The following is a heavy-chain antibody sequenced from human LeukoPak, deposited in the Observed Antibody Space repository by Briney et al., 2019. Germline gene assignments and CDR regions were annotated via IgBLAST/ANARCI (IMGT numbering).Heavy chain of an antibody. J-gene: IGHJ6*03. CDR1: GFAFSSYW. CDR2: IKQDGSEK. V-gene: IGHV3-7*01. Sequence: GGSLRLSCAASGFAFSSYWMSWVRQAPGKGLEWVANIKQDGSEKYYVDSVKGRFTISRDNAKNSLYLQMNSLRPEDTAVYYCARDSHYYYYMDVWGKGTTVTVSS. CDR3: ARDSHYYYYMDV.